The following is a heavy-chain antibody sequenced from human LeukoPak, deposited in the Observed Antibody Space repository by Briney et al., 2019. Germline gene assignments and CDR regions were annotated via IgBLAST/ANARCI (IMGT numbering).Heavy chain of an antibody. CDR3: ARGVASWYYFDY. CDR1: GYTFTSYA. Sequence: ASVKVSCKASGYTFTSYAMHWVRQAPGQRLEWMGWINAGNGNTKYSQKFQGRVTITRDTSASTAYMELSSLRFEDTAVYYCARGVASWYYFDYWGQGTLVTVSS. CDR2: INAGNGNT. J-gene: IGHJ4*02. D-gene: IGHD6-13*01. V-gene: IGHV1-3*01.